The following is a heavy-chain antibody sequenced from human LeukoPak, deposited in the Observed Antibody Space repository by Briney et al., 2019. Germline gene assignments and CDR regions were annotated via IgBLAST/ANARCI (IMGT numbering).Heavy chain of an antibody. CDR2: IISDSRTI. CDR3: ARYGSGTSYITNYFDY. V-gene: IGHV3-48*02. Sequence: GGSLRLSCAASGFTFTSYSMSWARQAPGEGMEWVSYIISDSRTIYYADSVKGRFTISRDNAKNSLYLQMKSLRDEDTAVYYCARYGSGTSYITNYFDYWGQGTLVTVSS. J-gene: IGHJ4*02. CDR1: GFTFTSYS. D-gene: IGHD3-10*01.